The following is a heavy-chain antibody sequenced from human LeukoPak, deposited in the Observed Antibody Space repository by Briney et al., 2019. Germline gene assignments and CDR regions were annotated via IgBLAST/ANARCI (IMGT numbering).Heavy chain of an antibody. V-gene: IGHV4-34*01. D-gene: IGHD3-16*01. CDR1: GESFSGYY. CDR3: ARWHRNRGGGFDY. Sequence: PSETLSLTCAVYGESFSGYYWSWIRQPPGKGLEWIGEINHSGSTNYNPSLKSRVTISVDTSKNQFSLKLSSVTAADTAVYYCARWHRNRGGGFDYWGQGTLVTVSS. J-gene: IGHJ4*02. CDR2: INHSGST.